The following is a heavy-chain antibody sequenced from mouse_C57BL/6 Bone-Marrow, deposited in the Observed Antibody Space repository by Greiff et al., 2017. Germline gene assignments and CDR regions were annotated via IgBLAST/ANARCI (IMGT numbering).Heavy chain of an antibody. V-gene: IGHV5-4*01. CDR2: ISDGGSYT. CDR3: ARDKANWGAWFAY. CDR1: GFTFSSYA. J-gene: IGHJ3*01. D-gene: IGHD4-1*01. Sequence: EVQLVESGGGLVKPGGSLKLSCAASGFTFSSYAMSWVRQTPEKRLEWVATISDGGSYTYYPDNVKGRFTISRDNAKNNLYLQMSHLKSEDTAMYYCARDKANWGAWFAYWGQGTLVTVSA.